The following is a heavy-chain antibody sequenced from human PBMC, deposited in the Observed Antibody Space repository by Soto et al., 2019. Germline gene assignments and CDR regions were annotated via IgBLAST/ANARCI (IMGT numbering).Heavy chain of an antibody. V-gene: IGHV4-34*01. CDR1: GGSFSGYY. J-gene: IGHJ6*03. CDR2: INHSGST. D-gene: IGHD6-13*01. CDR3: ARGLYPPGIATNYYYYMDV. Sequence: QVQLQQWGAGLLKPSETLSLTCAVYGGSFSGYYWSWIRQPPGKGLEWIGEINHSGSTNYNPSLKSRVTISVDTSKNQFSLKLSSVTAADTAVYYCARGLYPPGIATNYYYYMDVWGKGTTVTVSS.